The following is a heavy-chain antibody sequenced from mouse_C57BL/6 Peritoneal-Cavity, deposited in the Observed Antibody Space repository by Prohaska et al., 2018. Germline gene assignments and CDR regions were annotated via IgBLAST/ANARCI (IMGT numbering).Heavy chain of an antibody. CDR2: INPDNGGT. CDR3: ESYDGSSHFDY. V-gene: IGHV1-19*01. Sequence: EVQLQQSGPVLVKPGASVKMSCKASGYTFTDYYMNWVKQSHGKSLEWIGVINPDNGGTSYNQKFKGRATLTVDKSASTAYMELNSVTSEDSAVYYCESYDGSSHFDYWGQGTTLTVSS. D-gene: IGHD1-1*01. CDR1: GYTFTDYY. J-gene: IGHJ2*01.